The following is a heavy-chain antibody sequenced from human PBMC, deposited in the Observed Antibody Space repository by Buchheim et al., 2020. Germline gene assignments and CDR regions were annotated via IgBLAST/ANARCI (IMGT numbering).Heavy chain of an antibody. V-gene: IGHV3-33*01. J-gene: IGHJ4*02. CDR1: GFTFSNYA. CDR2: TWYDGSNK. Sequence: QVQLVESGGGVVQPGTSLRLSCAASGFTFSNYAMHWVRQAPGKGLEWVAVTWYDGSNKAYADSVKGRFTISRDNSKNTLYLQMNSLRAEDTAVYYCARPMNNRGSPYYWGQGTL. D-gene: IGHD3-10*01. CDR3: ARPMNNRGSPYY.